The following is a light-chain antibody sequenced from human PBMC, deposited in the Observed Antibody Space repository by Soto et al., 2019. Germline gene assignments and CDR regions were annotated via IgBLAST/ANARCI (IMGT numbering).Light chain of an antibody. J-gene: IGLJ3*02. V-gene: IGLV2-14*01. CDR2: EVS. Sequence: QSALTQPASVSASPGQSITVSCTGTSSDIGAYNYVSWYQQHPGKAPKLMIYEVSNRPSGVSNRFSASKSGNTASLTISGLHAEDEAAYFCSSYTSSSTVVFGGGTKLTVL. CDR3: SSYTSSSTVV. CDR1: SSDIGAYNY.